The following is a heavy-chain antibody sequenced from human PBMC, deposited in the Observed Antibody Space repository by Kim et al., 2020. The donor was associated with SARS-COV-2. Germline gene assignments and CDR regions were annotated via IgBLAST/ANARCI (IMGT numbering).Heavy chain of an antibody. CDR1: GYTFTSYY. CDR2: INPSGGST. Sequence: ASVKVSCKASGYTFTSYYMHWVRQAPGQGLEWMGIINPSGGSTSYAQKFQGRVTMTRDTSTSTVYMELSSLRSEDTAVYYCARDQSRSYSSGWYEPYYFDYWGQGTLVTVSS. J-gene: IGHJ4*02. D-gene: IGHD6-19*01. V-gene: IGHV1-46*01. CDR3: ARDQSRSYSSGWYEPYYFDY.